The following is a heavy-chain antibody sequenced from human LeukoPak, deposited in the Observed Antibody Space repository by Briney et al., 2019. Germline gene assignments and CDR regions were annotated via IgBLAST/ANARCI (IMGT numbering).Heavy chain of an antibody. CDR1: GYTLTRYA. J-gene: IGHJ6*03. CDR2: INTNTGNP. D-gene: IGHD2-15*01. CDR3: ARKSVAATPRDIVYQYYSMDV. V-gene: IGHV7-4-1*02. Sequence: GASVKVSCKASGYTLTRYAMNWVRQAPGLELEWMGWINTNTGNPTYAQGFRGRFVFSLDTSVSTAYLQISSLKAEDTAVYYCARKSVAATPRDIVYQYYSMDVWGKGTTVTVSS.